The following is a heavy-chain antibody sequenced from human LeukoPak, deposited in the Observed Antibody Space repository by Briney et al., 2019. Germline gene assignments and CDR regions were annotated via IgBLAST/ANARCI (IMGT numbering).Heavy chain of an antibody. J-gene: IGHJ4*02. CDR1: GFTFSTYW. Sequence: GGSLRLSCAASGFTFSTYWMNWVRQAPGKRLEWVANIKQDGSEKHYVDSVKGRFTISRDNAKNSLYLQMNSLRAEDTAVYYCARAVGSGWYFDYWGQGILVTVSS. CDR2: IKQDGSEK. CDR3: ARAVGSGWYFDY. V-gene: IGHV3-7*01. D-gene: IGHD6-19*01.